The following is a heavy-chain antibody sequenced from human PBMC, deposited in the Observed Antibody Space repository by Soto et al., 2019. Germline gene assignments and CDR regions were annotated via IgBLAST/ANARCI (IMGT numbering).Heavy chain of an antibody. CDR2: IDPSDSYT. CDR1: GYSFTSYW. Sequence: XESLKISCRGSGYSFTSYWISWVRQMPGKGLEWMGRIDPSDSYTNYSPSFQGHVTISADKSISTAYLQWSGLKASDTAMYYCASILNYCSSTSCYIWSYYYGMDVWGQGTTVTVSS. V-gene: IGHV5-10-1*01. J-gene: IGHJ6*02. D-gene: IGHD2-2*02. CDR3: ASILNYCSSTSCYIWSYYYGMDV.